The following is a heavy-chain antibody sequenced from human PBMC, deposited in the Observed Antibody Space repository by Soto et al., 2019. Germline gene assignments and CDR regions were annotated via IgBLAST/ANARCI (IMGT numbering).Heavy chain of an antibody. CDR3: ARDWGGDYPLYFFDD. J-gene: IGHJ4*01. V-gene: IGHV1-46*01. Sequence: ASVKVSCKASGYIFTDYYMHWVRQAPGQGLEWMGLINPSGTSTSYAQKFQGRVTIVRDTSTSTVYMELSSLRSEDTAVYYCARDWGGDYPLYFFDDWGHGTLVTVSS. CDR1: GYIFTDYY. CDR2: INPSGTST. D-gene: IGHD4-17*01.